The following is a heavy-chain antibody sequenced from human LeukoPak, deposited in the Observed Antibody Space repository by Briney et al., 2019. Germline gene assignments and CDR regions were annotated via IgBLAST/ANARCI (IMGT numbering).Heavy chain of an antibody. V-gene: IGHV1-2*02. J-gene: IGHJ4*02. CDR2: INPNSGGT. CDR3: ARDRYGSGSYDY. D-gene: IGHD3-10*01. CDR1: GYTFTGYY. Sequence: ASVKVSCKASGYTFTGYYMHWVRQAPGQGLEWMGWINPNSGGTNYAQKFQGRVTMTRDTSISTAYMELSRLRSDDTDVYYCARDRYGSGSYDYWGQGTLVTVSS.